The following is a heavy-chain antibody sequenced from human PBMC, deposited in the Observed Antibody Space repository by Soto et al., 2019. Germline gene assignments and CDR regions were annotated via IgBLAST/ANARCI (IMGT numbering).Heavy chain of an antibody. CDR2: TNDRSSAI. CDR1: GFSLSNCG. Sequence: PGGSLRLSCAASGFSLSNCGMNWVRQAPGRGLEWVSHTNDRSSAIYYADSVKGRFTISRDNAKNSLYLQINSLRDEDTAVNYCARDLRWAIDYWGQGTLVTVSA. J-gene: IGHJ4*02. CDR3: ARDLRWAIDY. D-gene: IGHD6-13*01. V-gene: IGHV3-48*02.